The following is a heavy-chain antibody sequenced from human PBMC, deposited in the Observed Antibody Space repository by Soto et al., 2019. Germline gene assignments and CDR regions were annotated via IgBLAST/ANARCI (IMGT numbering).Heavy chain of an antibody. CDR2: ISSSSSTI. V-gene: IGHV3-48*01. J-gene: IGHJ3*02. CDR3: ANPGRAGAFDI. D-gene: IGHD2-15*01. Sequence: GGSLRLSCAASGFTFSSYSMNWVRQAPGKGLEWVSYISSSSSTIYYADSVKGRFTISRDNAKNSLYLQMNSLRAEDTAVYYCANPGRAGAFDIWGQGTMVTVSS. CDR1: GFTFSSYS.